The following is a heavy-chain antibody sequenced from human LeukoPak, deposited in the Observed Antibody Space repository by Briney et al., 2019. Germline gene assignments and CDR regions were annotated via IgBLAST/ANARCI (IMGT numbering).Heavy chain of an antibody. J-gene: IGHJ4*02. Sequence: GGSLRLSCAASGFIFDTYTMHWVRQAPGKGLEWVALIWSDSSNSGYVESVKGRFTISRDNSKNTVSLQMNSLRAEDTAVYYCPRDNLARRHYFDSWGQGTLVTVSS. CDR2: IWSDSSNS. V-gene: IGHV3-33*01. CDR3: PRDNLARRHYFDS. CDR1: GFIFDTYT.